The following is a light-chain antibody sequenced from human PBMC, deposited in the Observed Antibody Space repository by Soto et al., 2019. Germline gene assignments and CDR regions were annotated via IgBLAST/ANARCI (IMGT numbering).Light chain of an antibody. V-gene: IGKV4-1*01. CDR3: QQYHSAPQS. J-gene: IGKJ1*01. Sequence: DIVMTQSPDSLSVSLGERATINCKSSQSVLYSPNNKNYLAWYQQKPGQPPKLLVYCASTRESGVPDRFSGSGSGTDFTLTISSLQAEDVAVYYCQQYHSAPQSFGQGTRVEIK. CDR1: QSVLYSPNNKNY. CDR2: CAS.